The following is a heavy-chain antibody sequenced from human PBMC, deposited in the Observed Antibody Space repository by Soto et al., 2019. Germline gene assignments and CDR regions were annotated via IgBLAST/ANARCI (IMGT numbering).Heavy chain of an antibody. CDR3: ARDRTYSSSLRYYYYGMDV. Sequence: GASVKVSCKASGYTLTGYYMHWVRQAPGQGLEWMGWINPNSGGTNYAQKFQGRVTMTRDTSISTAYMELSRLRSDDTAVYYCARDRTYSSSLRYYYYGMDVWGQGTTVTVSS. CDR1: GYTLTGYY. V-gene: IGHV1-2*02. CDR2: INPNSGGT. J-gene: IGHJ6*02. D-gene: IGHD6-6*01.